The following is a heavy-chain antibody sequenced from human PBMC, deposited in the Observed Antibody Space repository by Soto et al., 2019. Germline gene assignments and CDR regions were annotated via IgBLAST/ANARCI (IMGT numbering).Heavy chain of an antibody. CDR2: ITGSGGST. J-gene: IGHJ4*02. V-gene: IGHV3-23*01. D-gene: IGHD6-13*01. CDR3: AKHRHSSSSYYFDY. Sequence: PGGSLRLSCAASGFTFRSHPMSWVRQAPGKGLEWVSAITGSGGSTYYADSVKGRYTISRDNSQNTLYLQMDSLRAEDTAVYYCAKHRHSSSSYYFDYWGQGTLVTVSS. CDR1: GFTFRSHP.